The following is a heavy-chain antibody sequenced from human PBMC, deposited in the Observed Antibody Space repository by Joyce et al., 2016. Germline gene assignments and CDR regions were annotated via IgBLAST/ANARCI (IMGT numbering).Heavy chain of an antibody. V-gene: IGHV1-46*02. CDR1: GYIFNNYY. CDR3: AKEGRDYNNGQAENWFDP. CDR2: INPNSTNV. Sequence: QVQLVQSGAEVKKPGASVTVSCTASGYIFNNYYMHWVRQAPGQGLEWMGLINPNSTNVRLAPRFQGRLTMTRDMSTSTVFMELTGLRSDDTAIYYCAKEGRDYNNGQAENWFDPWGQGTLVTVSS. J-gene: IGHJ5*02. D-gene: IGHD4-11*01.